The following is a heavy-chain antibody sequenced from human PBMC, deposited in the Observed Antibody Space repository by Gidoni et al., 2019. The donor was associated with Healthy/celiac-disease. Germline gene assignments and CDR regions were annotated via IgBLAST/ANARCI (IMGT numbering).Heavy chain of an antibody. CDR2: INHSGST. J-gene: IGHJ3*02. V-gene: IGHV4-34*01. D-gene: IGHD3-3*01. CDR1: GGFFSGYY. CDR3: ARGGGPPWRGYDFWSGYYTRGAFDI. Sequence: QVQLQQWGAGLLKPPETLSLTCAVYGGFFSGYYGSWIRQPPGKGLEWIGKINHSGSTNYNPTLKSRVTISVDTSKNQFSLKLSSVTAADTAVYYCARGGGPPWRGYDFWSGYYTRGAFDIWGQGTMVTVSS.